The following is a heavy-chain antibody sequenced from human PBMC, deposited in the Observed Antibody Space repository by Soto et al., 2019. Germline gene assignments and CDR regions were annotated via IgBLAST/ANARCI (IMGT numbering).Heavy chain of an antibody. J-gene: IGHJ6*02. CDR1: GYSFTGYY. D-gene: IGHD2-8*02. Sequence: ASVKVSCKASGYSFTGYYLHWVRQAPGQGLERLGWSNPYSGGTNYAQKFQGRVTMTRGTCISRAYMEMSRLRSNDTAVYYCAGLYCWGGRYCMDVWGQGTTVTVSS. CDR2: SNPYSGGT. CDR3: AGLYCWGGRYCMDV. V-gene: IGHV1-2*02.